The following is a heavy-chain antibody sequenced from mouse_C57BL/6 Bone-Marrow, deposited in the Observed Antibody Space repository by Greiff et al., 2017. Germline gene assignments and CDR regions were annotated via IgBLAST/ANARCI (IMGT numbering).Heavy chain of an antibody. CDR3: ARRRLYDYYDY. CDR1: GYTFTSYW. CDR2: IDPSDSET. Sequence: QVQLQQPGAELVRPGSSVKLSCKASGYTFTSYWMHWVKQRPIQGLEWIGNIDPSDSETHYNQKFKDKATLTVDKSSSTAYMQLSSRTSEDSAVYYCARRRLYDYYDYWGQGTTLTVSS. D-gene: IGHD2-12*01. J-gene: IGHJ2*01. V-gene: IGHV1-52*01.